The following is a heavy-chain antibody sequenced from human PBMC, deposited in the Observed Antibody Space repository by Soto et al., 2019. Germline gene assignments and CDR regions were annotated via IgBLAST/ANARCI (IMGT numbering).Heavy chain of an antibody. CDR2: IWYDGSNK. J-gene: IGHJ4*02. D-gene: IGHD3-22*01. V-gene: IGHV3-33*01. Sequence: GGSLRLSCAASGFTFSSYGMHWVRQAPGKGLEWVAVIWYDGSNKYYADSVKGRFTISRDNSKNTLYLQMNSLRAEDTAVYYCASEYYYDSSGYYPFDYWGQGTLVTVSS. CDR1: GFTFSSYG. CDR3: ASEYYYDSSGYYPFDY.